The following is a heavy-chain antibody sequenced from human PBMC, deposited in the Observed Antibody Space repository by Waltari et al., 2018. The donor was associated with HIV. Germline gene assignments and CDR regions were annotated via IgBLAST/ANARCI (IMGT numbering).Heavy chain of an antibody. J-gene: IGHJ4*02. V-gene: IGHV1-8*01. CDR3: ARGDYSNYGGVSIFF. Sequence: QVQLVQFGAEVKKPGASVKVSCKASGYTFTSYDIIWVRQGTGQGLEWMGWMNPTMGNTGYAQKFQVRLTMTRNTAINTAYMELSGLRSEDEAMYYCARGDYSNYGGVSIFFWGQGTLVTVSS. CDR1: GYTFTSYD. D-gene: IGHD4-4*01. CDR2: MNPTMGNT.